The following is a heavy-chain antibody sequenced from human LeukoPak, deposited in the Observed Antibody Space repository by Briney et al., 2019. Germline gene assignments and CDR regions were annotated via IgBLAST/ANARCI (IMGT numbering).Heavy chain of an antibody. CDR2: IHYSEST. CDR1: GGSIRSYY. J-gene: IGHJ3*02. Sequence: PSETLSLTCTVSGGSIRSYYWGRIRQPPGKGLEWIGYIHYSESTKYNPSLKSRVTMSVDTSKNQFSLKLSSVTAADTAVYYCASRSGSFSDALDIWGQGTLVTVSS. V-gene: IGHV4-59*08. CDR3: ASRSGSFSDALDI. D-gene: IGHD3-10*01.